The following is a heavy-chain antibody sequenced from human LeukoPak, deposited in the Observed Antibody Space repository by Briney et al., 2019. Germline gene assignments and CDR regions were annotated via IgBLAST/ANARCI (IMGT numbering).Heavy chain of an antibody. Sequence: GGSLRLSCAASGFTFSSYWMNWARQAPGKGLEWVASINHNGNVNYYVDSVKGRFTISRDNAKNSLYLQMSNLRAEDTAVYYCARETGSGYGMDVWGQGTTVTVSS. CDR1: GFTFSSYW. CDR2: INHNGNVN. CDR3: ARETGSGYGMDV. V-gene: IGHV3-7*03. D-gene: IGHD3-10*01. J-gene: IGHJ6*02.